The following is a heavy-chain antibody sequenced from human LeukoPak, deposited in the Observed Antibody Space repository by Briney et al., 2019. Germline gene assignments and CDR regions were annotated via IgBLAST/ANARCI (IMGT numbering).Heavy chain of an antibody. CDR2: INPNSGGT. Sequence: ASVKVSCKASGYTFTGYYIHWVRQAPGQGLEWMGWINPNSGGTSYAQKFQGRVTMTRDTSISTAYMELSRLRSDDTAVYYCARGAGYGDYVRYYYMDVWGKGTTVTISS. J-gene: IGHJ6*03. CDR3: ARGAGYGDYVRYYYMDV. D-gene: IGHD4-17*01. CDR1: GYTFTGYY. V-gene: IGHV1-2*02.